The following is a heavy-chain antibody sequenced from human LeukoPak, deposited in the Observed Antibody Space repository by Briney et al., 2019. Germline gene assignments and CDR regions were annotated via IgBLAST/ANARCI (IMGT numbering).Heavy chain of an antibody. V-gene: IGHV4-4*07. CDR3: ARLRGAMTPVTSDFDY. J-gene: IGHJ4*02. D-gene: IGHD4-17*01. CDR2: IYNNENT. Sequence: SETLSLTCTVSGGSISGSYWSWIRQPAGKGLEWIGRIYNNENTNYNPSLKSRVTISVDTSKNQFSLDLSSVTAADTAVYYCARLRGAMTPVTSDFDYWGQGTLVTVSS. CDR1: GGSISGSY.